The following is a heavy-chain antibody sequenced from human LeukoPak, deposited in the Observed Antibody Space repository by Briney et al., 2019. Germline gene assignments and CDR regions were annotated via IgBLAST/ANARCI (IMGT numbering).Heavy chain of an antibody. CDR3: AKHGDTTETTWTFGSDY. Sequence: SETLSLTCTVSGGSISSGSYYWSWIRQPAGKGLEWIGRIYISGSTNYNPSLKSRATISVDTSKNQFSLKLSSVTAADTAVYYCAKHGDTTETTWTFGSDYWGQGTLVTVSS. J-gene: IGHJ4*02. V-gene: IGHV4-61*02. CDR1: GGSISSGSYY. D-gene: IGHD1-1*01. CDR2: IYISGST.